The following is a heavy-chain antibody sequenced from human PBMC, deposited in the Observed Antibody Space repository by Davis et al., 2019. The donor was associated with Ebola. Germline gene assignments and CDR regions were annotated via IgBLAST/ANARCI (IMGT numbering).Heavy chain of an antibody. CDR3: AKDVAVVTATTFDY. J-gene: IGHJ4*02. Sequence: GESLKISCAASGFTFSSNGMTWVRQAPGKGLEWVATMSGSGNSTYYADSVKGRFTISRDNAKNSLYLQMNSLRAEDTALYYCAKDVAVVTATTFDYWGQGTLVTVSS. CDR1: GFTFSSNG. D-gene: IGHD2-21*02. V-gene: IGHV3-23*01. CDR2: MSGSGNST.